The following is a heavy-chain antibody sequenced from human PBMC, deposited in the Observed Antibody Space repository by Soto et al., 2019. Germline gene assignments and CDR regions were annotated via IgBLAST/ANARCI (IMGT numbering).Heavy chain of an antibody. Sequence: QVQLVQSGAEVKKPGASVKVSCKASGYTFTSYGISWVRQAPGQGLEWMGWISAYNGNTNYAQKLQGRVTMTTDTSTSTAYMELRSLRSDDTAVYYCARDSLLTGTMVRGVITPNNDYYYGMDVWGQGTTVTVSS. CDR3: ARDSLLTGTMVRGVITPNNDYYYGMDV. D-gene: IGHD3-10*01. CDR2: ISAYNGNT. J-gene: IGHJ6*02. CDR1: GYTFTSYG. V-gene: IGHV1-18*01.